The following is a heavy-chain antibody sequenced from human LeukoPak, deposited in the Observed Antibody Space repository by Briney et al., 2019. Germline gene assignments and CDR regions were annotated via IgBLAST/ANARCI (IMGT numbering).Heavy chain of an antibody. Sequence: ASVKVYCKASGYTFTGYYMHWVRQAPGQGLEWMGWINPNSGGTNYAQKFQGRVTMTRDTSISTAYMELSRLRSDDTAVYYCATTAVVPAAINYYYYGMDVWGQGTTVTVSS. CDR3: ATTAVVPAAINYYYYGMDV. J-gene: IGHJ6*02. V-gene: IGHV1-2*02. D-gene: IGHD2-2*02. CDR1: GYTFTGYY. CDR2: INPNSGGT.